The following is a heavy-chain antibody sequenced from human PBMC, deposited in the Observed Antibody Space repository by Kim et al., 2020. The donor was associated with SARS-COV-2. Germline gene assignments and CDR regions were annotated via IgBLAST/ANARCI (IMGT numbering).Heavy chain of an antibody. CDR2: ISGSGGST. J-gene: IGHJ6*02. D-gene: IGHD4-17*01. CDR3: AKEEKYDYVDYAPGFGDSYYYYGMDV. CDR1: GFTFSSYA. V-gene: IGHV3-23*01. Sequence: GGSLRLSCAASGFTFSSYAMSWVRQAPGKGLEWVSAISGSGGSTYYADSVKGRFTISRDNSKNTLYLQMNSLRAEDTAVYYCAKEEKYDYVDYAPGFGDSYYYYGMDVWGQGATVSVSS.